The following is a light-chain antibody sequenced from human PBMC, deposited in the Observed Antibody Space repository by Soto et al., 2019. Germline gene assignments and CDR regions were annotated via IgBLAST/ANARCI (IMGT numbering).Light chain of an antibody. Sequence: EIVLTQSPATLSLSPGERATLSCRASQSVSSYLAWYQQKPGQAPRLLIYDASNRATGIPARFSGSGSGIAFTLTISSLEPEDFAVYYCQQRSNWPTFGGGTKVEIK. V-gene: IGKV3-11*01. J-gene: IGKJ4*01. CDR3: QQRSNWPT. CDR1: QSVSSY. CDR2: DAS.